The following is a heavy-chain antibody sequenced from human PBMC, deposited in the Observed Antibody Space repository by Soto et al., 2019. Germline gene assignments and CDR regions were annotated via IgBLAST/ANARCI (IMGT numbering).Heavy chain of an antibody. CDR1: GGTFSSYA. CDR3: ARDRTVTKNWFDP. D-gene: IGHD4-4*01. CDR2: IIPIFGTA. Sequence: QVQLVQSGAEVKKPGSSVKVSCKASGGTFSSYAISCVRQAPGQGREWMVGIIPIFGTANYAQKFQGRVTITADESTSTAYMELSSLRSEDTAVYYCARDRTVTKNWFDPWGQGTLVTVSS. V-gene: IGHV1-69*01. J-gene: IGHJ5*02.